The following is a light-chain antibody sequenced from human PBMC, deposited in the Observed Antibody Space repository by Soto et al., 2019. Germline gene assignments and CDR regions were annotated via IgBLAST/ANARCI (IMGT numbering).Light chain of an antibody. CDR2: QDS. CDR3: QAWDSSNYV. CDR1: KLGDKY. Sequence: SYELTQPPSVSVYPVQTASITCSGDKLGDKYACWYQQKPGQSPVLVIYQDSKRPSGIPERFSGSNSGNTATLTISGTQAMDEADYYCQAWDSSNYVFGTGTKLTVL. V-gene: IGLV3-1*01. J-gene: IGLJ1*01.